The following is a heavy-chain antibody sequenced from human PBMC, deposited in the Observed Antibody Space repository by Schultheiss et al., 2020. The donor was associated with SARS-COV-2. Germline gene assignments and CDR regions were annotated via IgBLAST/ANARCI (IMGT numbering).Heavy chain of an antibody. CDR2: ISWNSGSI. Sequence: GGSLRLSCAASGFTFDDYAMHWVRQAPGKGLEWVSGISWNSGSIGYADSVKGRFTISRDNAKNSLYLQMNSLRAEDTAVYYCARDGDYGDYGTYYYYYGMDVWGQGTMVTVSS. CDR3: ARDGDYGDYGTYYYYYGMDV. V-gene: IGHV3-9*01. CDR1: GFTFDDYA. D-gene: IGHD4-17*01. J-gene: IGHJ6*02.